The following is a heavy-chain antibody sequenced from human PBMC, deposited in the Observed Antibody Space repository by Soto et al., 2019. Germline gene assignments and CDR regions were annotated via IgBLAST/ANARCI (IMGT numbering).Heavy chain of an antibody. CDR2: ISYDGSNK. Sequence: GGSLRLSCATSGFTFSSYAMHWVRQAPGKGLEWVAVISYDGSNKYYADSVKGRFTISRDNSKNTLYLQMNSLRAEDTAVYYCARDYYDSSGYYYAPGDYWGQGTLVTVSS. CDR3: ARDYYDSSGYYYAPGDY. D-gene: IGHD3-22*01. V-gene: IGHV3-30-3*01. CDR1: GFTFSSYA. J-gene: IGHJ4*02.